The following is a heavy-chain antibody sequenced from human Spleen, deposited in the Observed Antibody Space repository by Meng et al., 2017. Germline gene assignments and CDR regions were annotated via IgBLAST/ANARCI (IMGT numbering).Heavy chain of an antibody. D-gene: IGHD2-8*01. CDR1: GYTFTAYI. CDR3: GRSNDIHCFDH. J-gene: IGHJ5*02. CDR2: IYAGSGNT. V-gene: IGHV1-3*01. Sequence: QVQLVQSGAEVKKPGASVKVSCKASGYTFTAYIIHWVRQAPGQRLEWLGWIYAGSGNTKYSEKFQGRVTITRDTSASTAYMELSSLRSEDTAVYYCGRSNDIHCFDHWGQGTLVTVSS.